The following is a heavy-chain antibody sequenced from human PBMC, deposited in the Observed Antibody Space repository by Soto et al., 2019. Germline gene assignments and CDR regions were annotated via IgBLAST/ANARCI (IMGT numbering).Heavy chain of an antibody. J-gene: IGHJ6*02. CDR1: GGTFSSYA. CDR3: AREELWFGPNPYYSYGMDV. D-gene: IGHD3-10*01. CDR2: IIPIFGTA. Sequence: QVQLVQSGAEVKKPGSSVKVSCKASGGTFSSYAISWVRQAPGQGLEWMGGIIPIFGTANYAQKFQGRVMITADESTSTAYMERSSLRSEDTDVYYCAREELWFGPNPYYSYGMDVWGQGTTVTVSS. V-gene: IGHV1-69*12.